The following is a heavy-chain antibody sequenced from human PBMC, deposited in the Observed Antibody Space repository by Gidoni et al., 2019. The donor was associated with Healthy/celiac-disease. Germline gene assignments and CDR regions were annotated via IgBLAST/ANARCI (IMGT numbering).Heavy chain of an antibody. Sequence: QVQLVESGGGVVQPGRSLRLSCAASGFTFSSYGMHWVRQAPGKGLEWVAVIWYDGSNKYYADSVKGRFTISRDNSKNTLYLQMNSLRAEDTAVYYCARADYGDYSPTGWGQGTLVTVSS. V-gene: IGHV3-33*08. J-gene: IGHJ4*02. D-gene: IGHD4-17*01. CDR3: ARADYGDYSPTG. CDR2: IWYDGSNK. CDR1: GFTFSSYG.